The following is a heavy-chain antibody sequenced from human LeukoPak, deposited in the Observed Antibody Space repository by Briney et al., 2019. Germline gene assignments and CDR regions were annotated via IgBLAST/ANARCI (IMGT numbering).Heavy chain of an antibody. Sequence: SKTLSLTCAVYGGTFSGYYWSWIRQPPGKGLEWIGEINHSGSTNYNPSLKSRVTISVDTSKNQFSLKLSSVTAADTAVYYCARVREEQLVPSYYGMDVWGQGTTVTVSS. CDR2: INHSGST. CDR1: GGTFSGYY. V-gene: IGHV4-34*01. J-gene: IGHJ6*02. D-gene: IGHD6-6*01. CDR3: ARVREEQLVPSYYGMDV.